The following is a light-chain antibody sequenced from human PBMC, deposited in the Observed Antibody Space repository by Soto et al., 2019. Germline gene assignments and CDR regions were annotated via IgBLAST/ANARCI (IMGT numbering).Light chain of an antibody. CDR1: SNDVGDYNY. V-gene: IGLV2-14*01. Sequence: QSALTQPASVSGSPGQSITISCTGTSNDVGDYNYVSWYQQYPGKAPKLMIYEVTNRPSGVSNRFSGSKSGNTASLTISGLQAEDEADYYCSSYTSTFSFFGGGTQLTVL. J-gene: IGLJ2*01. CDR3: SSYTSTFSF. CDR2: EVT.